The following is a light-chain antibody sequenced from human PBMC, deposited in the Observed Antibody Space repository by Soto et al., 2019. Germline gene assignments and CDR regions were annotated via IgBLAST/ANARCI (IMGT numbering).Light chain of an antibody. CDR1: XXAVGVYDS. CDR3: SSYTTTSTL. CDR2: DVS. J-gene: IGLJ2*01. Sequence: QSALTQPASVSGSXXXSXXXXXXXXXXAVGVYDSVSWYQQHPGKAPKLMIYDVSNRPSGVSNRFSGSKSGNTASLTISGLQAEDEADYYCSSYTTTSTLFGGGTKLTVL. V-gene: IGLV2-14*01.